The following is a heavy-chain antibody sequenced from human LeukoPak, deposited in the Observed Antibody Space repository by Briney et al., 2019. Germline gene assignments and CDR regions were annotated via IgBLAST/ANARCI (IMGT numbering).Heavy chain of an antibody. CDR3: ARGYFLKVVGY. J-gene: IGHJ4*02. CDR1: GGSFSGYY. CDR2: INHSGST. Sequence: KPSETLSLTCAVYGGSFSGYYWSWIRQPPGKGLEWIGEINHSGSTNYNPSLKSRVTISVDTSKNQFSLKLSSVTAADTAVYYCARGYFLKVVGYWGQGTLVTVSS. V-gene: IGHV4-34*01. D-gene: IGHD2-15*01.